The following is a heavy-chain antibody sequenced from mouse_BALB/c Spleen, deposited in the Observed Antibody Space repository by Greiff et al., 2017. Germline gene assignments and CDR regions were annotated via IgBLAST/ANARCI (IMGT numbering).Heavy chain of an antibody. CDR2: ISSGGGST. D-gene: IGHD2-14*01. V-gene: IGHV5-12-1*01. CDR3: ARQGRYDDFDY. Sequence: DVMLVESGGGLVKPGGSLKLSCAASGFAFSSYDMSWVRQTPEKRLEWVAYISSGGGSTYYPDTVKGRFTISRDNAKNTLYLQMSSLKSEDTAMYYCARQGRYDDFDYWGQGTTLTVSS. J-gene: IGHJ2*01. CDR1: GFAFSSYD.